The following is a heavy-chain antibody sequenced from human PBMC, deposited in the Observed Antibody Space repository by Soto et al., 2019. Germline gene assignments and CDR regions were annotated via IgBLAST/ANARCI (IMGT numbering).Heavy chain of an antibody. CDR3: AIAPYYYDSSAYYYWFDP. CDR2: SYYSGST. J-gene: IGHJ5*02. D-gene: IGHD3-22*01. CDR1: HGECRSHS. Sequence: VIGRASHGECRSHSSSWFRLLPGKGMEWIGYSYYSGSTNYNPSLKSRVTISVDTSKNQFSLKLSSVTAADTAVYYCAIAPYYYDSSAYYYWFDPWGQGTLIT. V-gene: IGHV4-59*11.